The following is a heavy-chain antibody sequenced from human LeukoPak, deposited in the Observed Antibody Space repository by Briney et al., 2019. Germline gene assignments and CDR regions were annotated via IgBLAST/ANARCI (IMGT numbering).Heavy chain of an antibody. CDR2: IYYSGST. Sequence: PSETLSLTCTVSGGSISSYYWSWIRQPPGKGLEWIGYIYYSGSTNYNPSLKSRVTISVDTSKNQFSLKLSSVTAADTAVYYCAGANEGRSDAFDIWGQGTMVTVSS. V-gene: IGHV4-59*08. D-gene: IGHD1-26*01. CDR1: GGSISSYY. CDR3: AGANEGRSDAFDI. J-gene: IGHJ3*02.